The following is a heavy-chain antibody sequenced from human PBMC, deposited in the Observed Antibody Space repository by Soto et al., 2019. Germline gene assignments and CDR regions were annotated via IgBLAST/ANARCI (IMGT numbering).Heavy chain of an antibody. J-gene: IGHJ6*02. V-gene: IGHV4-59*01. CDR3: ARDLWGYCGADCYPLDV. CDR2: MYNTGST. D-gene: IGHD2-21*02. Sequence: PSETLSLTCPVSGGSISSYYWSWIRQPPGKGLEWIGYMYNTGSTNYNPSLKSRVTISVDTSKNQFSLKLNSVTAADTAVYYCARDLWGYCGADCYPLDVWGQGTTVTVSS. CDR1: GGSISSYY.